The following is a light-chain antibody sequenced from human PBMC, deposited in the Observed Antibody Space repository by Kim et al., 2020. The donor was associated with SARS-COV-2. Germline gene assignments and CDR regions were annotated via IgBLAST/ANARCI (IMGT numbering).Light chain of an antibody. Sequence: SASVGDRVTITCRASQSISSYLNWYQQKPGKAPKLLIYAASSLQSGVPSRFSGSGSGTDFTLTISSLQPEDFATYYCQQSYSTPLTFGGGTKVESN. CDR2: AAS. CDR1: QSISSY. V-gene: IGKV1-39*01. J-gene: IGKJ4*01. CDR3: QQSYSTPLT.